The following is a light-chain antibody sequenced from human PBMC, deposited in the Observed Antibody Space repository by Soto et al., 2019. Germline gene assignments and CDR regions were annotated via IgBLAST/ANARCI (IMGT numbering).Light chain of an antibody. CDR3: QHYNTHSRA. V-gene: IGKV1-5*03. J-gene: IGKJ1*01. CDR2: KAS. Sequence: DIQMTQSPSTLSASVGDRVTITCRASQSISTSLAWYQQKPGKAPKLLIYKASSLQSGVPSRFSGSGSGTEFTLTISSLQPDYFATYYCQHYNTHSRAFGQGTQVEIK. CDR1: QSISTS.